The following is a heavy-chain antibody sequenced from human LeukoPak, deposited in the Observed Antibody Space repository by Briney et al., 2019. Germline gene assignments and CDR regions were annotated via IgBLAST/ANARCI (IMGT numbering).Heavy chain of an antibody. V-gene: IGHV3-48*02. Sequence: PGGSLRLSSAASGFTFTTYSMNWVRQAPGKGLEWVSYISSSGNTMFYADSVKGRFAISRDNAKNSLYLQMNSLRDDDTAVYYCARGYCNGGNCYGEFWFDSWGQGTLSPSPQ. D-gene: IGHD2-15*01. CDR2: ISSSGNTM. J-gene: IGHJ5*01. CDR3: ARGYCNGGNCYGEFWFDS. CDR1: GFTFTTYS.